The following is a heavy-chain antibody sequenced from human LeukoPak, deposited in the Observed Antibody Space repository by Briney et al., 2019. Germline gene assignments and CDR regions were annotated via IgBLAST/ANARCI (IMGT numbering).Heavy chain of an antibody. CDR1: GYTFTSYG. D-gene: IGHD3-22*01. J-gene: IGHJ5*02. CDR2: ISAYNGNT. Sequence: ASVKVSCKASGYTFTSYGISWVRQAPGQGLEWMGWISAYNGNTNYAQKLQGRVTMTTDTSTSTAYMELRSLRSEDTAVYYCAREWVYYDSSGYTNWFDPWGQGTLVTVSS. V-gene: IGHV1-18*01. CDR3: AREWVYYDSSGYTNWFDP.